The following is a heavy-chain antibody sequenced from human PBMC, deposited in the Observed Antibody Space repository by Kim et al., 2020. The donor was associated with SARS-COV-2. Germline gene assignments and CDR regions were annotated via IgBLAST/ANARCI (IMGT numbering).Heavy chain of an antibody. J-gene: IGHJ2*01. V-gene: IGHV4-61*01. CDR3: ARDLRGYSSSYGYWYFDL. CDR1: GGSVSSGSYY. Sequence: SETLSLTCTVSGGSVSSGSYYWSWIRQPPGKGLEWIGYIYYSRSTNYNPSLKSRVTISVDTSKNQFSLKLSSVTAADTAVYYCARDLRGYSSSYGYWYFDLWGRGTLVTVSS. CDR2: IYYSRST. D-gene: IGHD6-13*01.